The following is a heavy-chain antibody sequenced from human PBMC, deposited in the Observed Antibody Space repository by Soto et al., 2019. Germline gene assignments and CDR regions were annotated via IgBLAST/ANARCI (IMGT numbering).Heavy chain of an antibody. V-gene: IGHV1-3*01. CDR2: INAGNGNT. CDR1: GYTVTSYA. J-gene: IGHJ4*02. D-gene: IGHD5-18*01. CDR3: ARGLNGYLHYFDY. Sequence: GASVTVSCTASGYTVTSYAMHWVRQAPGQRLEWMGWINAGNGNTKYSQKSQGRVTITRDTSASTAYMELSSLRSEDTAVYYCARGLNGYLHYFDYWGQGTPVTVSS.